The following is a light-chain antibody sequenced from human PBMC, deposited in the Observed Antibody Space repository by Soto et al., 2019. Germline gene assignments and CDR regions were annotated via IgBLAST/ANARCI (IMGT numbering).Light chain of an antibody. V-gene: IGKV3-20*01. CDR3: QQYNSSPPKT. CDR1: ESLSSAF. Sequence: EIVLTQSPATLSLSPGERATLSCRASESLSSAFLSWYQQKPRQAPRLLLCGSSTRATGIPDRFSGSGSGTEFTLTISSLESEDFAVYYCQQYNSSPPKTFGQGTKVEIK. J-gene: IGKJ1*01. CDR2: GSS.